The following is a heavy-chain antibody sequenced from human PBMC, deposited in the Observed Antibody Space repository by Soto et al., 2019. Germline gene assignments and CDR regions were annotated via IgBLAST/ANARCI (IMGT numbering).Heavy chain of an antibody. CDR2: IYYSGST. Sequence: SETLSLTCTVSGGSISSGGYYLSWIRQHPGKGLEWIGYIYYSGSTYYNPSLKSRVTISVDTSKNQFSLKLSSVTAADTAVYYCARARVVVAAEYFQHWGQGTLVTVSS. J-gene: IGHJ1*01. CDR3: ARARVVVAAEYFQH. CDR1: GGSISSGGYY. D-gene: IGHD2-15*01. V-gene: IGHV4-31*03.